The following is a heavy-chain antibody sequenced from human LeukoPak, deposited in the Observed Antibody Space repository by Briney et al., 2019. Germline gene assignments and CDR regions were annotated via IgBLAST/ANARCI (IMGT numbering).Heavy chain of an antibody. V-gene: IGHV4-4*02. D-gene: IGHD3-22*01. CDR1: GGSISSSNW. CDR3: ARWYYYDSSGFSDAFDI. CDR2: IYHSGST. Sequence: SGTLSLTCAVSGGSISSSNWWSWVRQPPGKGLEWIGEIYHSGSTNYNPSLKSRVTISVDTSKNQFSLKLSSVTAADTAVYYCARWYYYDSSGFSDAFDIWGQGTMVTVSS. J-gene: IGHJ3*02.